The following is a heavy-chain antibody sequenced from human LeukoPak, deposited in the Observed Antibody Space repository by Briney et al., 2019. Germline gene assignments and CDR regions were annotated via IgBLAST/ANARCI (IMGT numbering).Heavy chain of an antibody. CDR3: ASKPYYYDSSGYD. CDR2: IIPILGIA. CDR1: GGTLSSYA. D-gene: IGHD3-22*01. Sequence: SVKVSCKASGGTLSSYAISWVRQAPGQGLEWMGRIIPILGIANYAQKFQGRVTITADKSTSTAYMELSSLRSEDTAVYYCASKPYYYDSSGYDWGQGTLVTVSS. V-gene: IGHV1-69*04. J-gene: IGHJ4*02.